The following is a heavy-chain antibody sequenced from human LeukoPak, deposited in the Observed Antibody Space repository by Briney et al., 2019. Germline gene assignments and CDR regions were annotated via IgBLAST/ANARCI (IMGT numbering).Heavy chain of an antibody. CDR2: INWNGGST. V-gene: IGHV3-20*04. CDR1: GFTFDDYG. Sequence: GGSLRLSCSASGFTFDDYGMSWVRQAPGKGLEWASGINWNGGSTAYADSVKGRFTISRDNAKNSLYLQMNSLRAEDTAFYYCARDEEGGSYPLDYWGQGTLVTVSS. CDR3: ARDEEGGSYPLDY. J-gene: IGHJ4*02. D-gene: IGHD1-26*01.